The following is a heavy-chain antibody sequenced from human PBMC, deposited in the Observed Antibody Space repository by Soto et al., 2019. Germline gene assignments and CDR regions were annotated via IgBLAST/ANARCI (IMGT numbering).Heavy chain of an antibody. Sequence: EVQLVESGGGFVQPGRSLRLSCTSSGFTFENYAMHWVRQAPGKGLEWVSGISWNRGTIGYADSVRGRFTISRDNAKNSLYLQMDSLRPENTALYYCAKDKHYRNFEHYFDYWGRGTLVTVSS. CDR2: ISWNRGTI. CDR1: GFTFENYA. D-gene: IGHD4-4*01. CDR3: AKDKHYRNFEHYFDY. V-gene: IGHV3-9*01. J-gene: IGHJ4*02.